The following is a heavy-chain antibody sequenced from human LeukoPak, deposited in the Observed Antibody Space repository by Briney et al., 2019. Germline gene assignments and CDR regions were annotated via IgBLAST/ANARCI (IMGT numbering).Heavy chain of an antibody. CDR2: ISSSSSTI. J-gene: IGHJ6*02. Sequence: GGSLRLSCAASGFTFSSYSMNWVRQAPGKGLVWVSYISSSSSTIYYADSVKGRFTISRDNAKNSLYLQMNSLRAEDTAVYYCARDPKQLGNYYYYYGMDVWGQGTTVTVSS. CDR3: ARDPKQLGNYYYYYGMDV. D-gene: IGHD6-13*01. V-gene: IGHV3-48*01. CDR1: GFTFSSYS.